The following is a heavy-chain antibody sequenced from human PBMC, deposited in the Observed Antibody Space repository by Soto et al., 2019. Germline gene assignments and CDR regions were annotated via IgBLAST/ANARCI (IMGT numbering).Heavy chain of an antibody. CDR1: GYIFVNYG. Sequence: QVQLVQSGDEVKKPGASVKVSCKASGYIFVNYGIAWVRQAPGQGLEGMGWISPYTGNTHSATKVQGRLTMTTDTSTTTADMDLGSLTSDHTSVYYCLLVDTSVTPTPPDLWGQATTVTVSS. CDR2: ISPYTGNT. CDR3: LLVDTSVTPTPPDL. D-gene: IGHD5-18*01. J-gene: IGHJ6*02. V-gene: IGHV1-18*01.